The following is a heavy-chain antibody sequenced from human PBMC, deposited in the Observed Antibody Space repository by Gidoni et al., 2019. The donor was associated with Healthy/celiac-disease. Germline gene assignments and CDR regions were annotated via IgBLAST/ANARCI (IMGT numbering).Heavy chain of an antibody. CDR1: GYTFTGHY. CDR3: ARQTVTTEEPGLNWFDP. V-gene: IGHV1-2*06. CDR2: INPNRGGT. J-gene: IGHJ5*02. Sequence: QVQLVQSGAEVKKPGASVNVSCKASGYTFTGHYMHWVRQAPGQGLEWMGRINPNRGGTNYAQKFQGRVTMTRDTSISTAYMELSRLRSDDTAVYYCARQTVTTEEPGLNWFDPWGQGTLVTVSS. D-gene: IGHD4-17*01.